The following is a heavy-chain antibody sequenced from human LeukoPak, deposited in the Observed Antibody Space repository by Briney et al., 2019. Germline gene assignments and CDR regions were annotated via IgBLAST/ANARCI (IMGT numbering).Heavy chain of an antibody. CDR1: GGTFSSYA. V-gene: IGHV1-69*13. D-gene: IGHD6-13*01. Sequence: SVKVSCKASGGTFSSYAITWVRQAPGQGLVWMGGIIPIFGIANYAQKFQGRVTITADESTSTAYMELSSLRSEDTAVYYCARASGIAAAASHWGQGTLVTVSS. CDR2: IIPIFGIA. CDR3: ARASGIAAAASH. J-gene: IGHJ4*02.